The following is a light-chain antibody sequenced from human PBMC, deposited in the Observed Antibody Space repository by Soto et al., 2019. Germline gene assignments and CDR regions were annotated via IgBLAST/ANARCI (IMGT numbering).Light chain of an antibody. CDR1: SSDVGGYNY. Sequence: QSAMTQPPSASGSPGQSVTISCTGTSSDVGGYNYVSWYQQHPGKAPTLMIYEVSKRPSGVPDRFSGSKSANTAYLTVSGLPAEDEADYYFSSYAGTDNFYVFGTGNKVTVL. CDR3: SSYAGTDNFYV. J-gene: IGLJ1*01. V-gene: IGLV2-8*01. CDR2: EVS.